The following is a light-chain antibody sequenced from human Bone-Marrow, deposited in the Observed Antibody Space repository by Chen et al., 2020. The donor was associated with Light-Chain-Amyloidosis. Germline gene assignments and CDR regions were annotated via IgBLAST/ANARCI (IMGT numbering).Light chain of an antibody. CDR1: SSDVGGDNH. CDR2: EVT. Sequence: QSALTQPASVSGSPGQSITISCTGTSSDVGGDNHVSWYQQHPDKAPKLMIYEVTNRPSWVPDRFSSSKSDNTASLTSSGLQTEDEADYFCSAYTITNPLVFGSGTRVTVL. J-gene: IGLJ1*01. CDR3: SAYTITNPLV. V-gene: IGLV2-14*01.